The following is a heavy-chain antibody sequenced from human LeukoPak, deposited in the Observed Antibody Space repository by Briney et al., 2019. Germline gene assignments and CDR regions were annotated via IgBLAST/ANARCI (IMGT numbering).Heavy chain of an antibody. CDR3: ARDDPNDAFDI. Sequence: PGRSLRLSCAPSGFTFSNYGIHWVRQAPGKGLEWVAVISYDGSNKYYSGSVKGRFTISRDNAKNSLYLQMSSLRAEDTALYYCARDDPNDAFDIWGQGTMVTVSS. J-gene: IGHJ3*02. CDR2: ISYDGSNK. CDR1: GFTFSNYG. V-gene: IGHV3-30*03.